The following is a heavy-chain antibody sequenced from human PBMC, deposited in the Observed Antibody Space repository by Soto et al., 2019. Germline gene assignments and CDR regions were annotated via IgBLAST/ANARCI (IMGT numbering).Heavy chain of an antibody. CDR3: ARAPFSSDSSGYYYDY. V-gene: IGHV1-46*01. D-gene: IGHD3-22*01. Sequence: HVQLVQSGAEVKKPGASVKVSCKASGYTFTSYYMHWVRQAPGQGLEWMGIINPSGGSTSYAQKFQGRVTMTRDTATSTVYMELSSLRSEDTAVYYCARAPFSSDSSGYYYDYWGQGTLVTVSS. J-gene: IGHJ4*02. CDR2: INPSGGST. CDR1: GYTFTSYY.